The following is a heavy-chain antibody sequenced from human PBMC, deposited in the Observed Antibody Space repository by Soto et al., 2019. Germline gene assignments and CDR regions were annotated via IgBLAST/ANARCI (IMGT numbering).Heavy chain of an antibody. D-gene: IGHD2-15*01. Sequence: PXESLQLSCVASGFTFSNNAMNWVRQAPGKGLEWVAIISYGATEIFYADSVKGRFTISRDNSQNTLFLHMNSLRADDTAVYYCALARVVDSSLYHWGQGTLVTVSS. J-gene: IGHJ5*02. V-gene: IGHV3-30*03. CDR2: ISYGATEI. CDR1: GFTFSNNA. CDR3: ALARVVDSSLYH.